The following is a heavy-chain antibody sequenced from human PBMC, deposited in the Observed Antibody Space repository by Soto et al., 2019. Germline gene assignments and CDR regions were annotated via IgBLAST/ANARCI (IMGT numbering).Heavy chain of an antibody. CDR1: DDSIISSNW. V-gene: IGHV4-4*02. CDR2: IYHSGTT. J-gene: IGHJ6*02. D-gene: IGHD6-25*01. Sequence: QVQLQESGPGLVKPSGTLSLTCTVSDDSIISSNWWSWVRQPPGKGLEWIGEIYHSGTTNYNPSLKSRVSMSVDKSKNQFSLKLKSVTAADTAVYYCAREPTSSGERYYGMDVWGQGTTVTVSS. CDR3: AREPTSSGERYYGMDV.